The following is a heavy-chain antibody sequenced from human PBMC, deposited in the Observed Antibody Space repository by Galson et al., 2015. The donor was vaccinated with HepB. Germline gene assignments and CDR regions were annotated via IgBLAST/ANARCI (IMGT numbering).Heavy chain of an antibody. J-gene: IGHJ6*03. CDR2: IIPIFGTA. D-gene: IGHD4-17*01. CDR3: AREGSQGAEGDYGDYVIGRGGRHYYYYYYMDV. V-gene: IGHV1-69*13. Sequence: SVKVSCKASGGTFSSYAISWVRQAPGQGLEWMGGIIPIFGTANYAQKFQGRVTITADESTSTAYMELSSLRSEDTAVYYCAREGSQGAEGDYGDYVIGRGGRHYYYYYYMDVWGKGTTVTVSS. CDR1: GGTFSSYA.